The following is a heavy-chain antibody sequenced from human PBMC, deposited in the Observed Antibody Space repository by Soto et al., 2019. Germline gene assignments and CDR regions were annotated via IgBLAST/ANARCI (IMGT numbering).Heavy chain of an antibody. CDR2: ISGNGGDT. CDR1: GFIFSSHA. D-gene: IGHD2-2*01. CDR3: ARAKGTSCYASADV. J-gene: IGHJ6*04. Sequence: GGSLRLSCAASGFIFSSHAMHWVRQAPGRGLEYVSSISGNGGDTFYANSVKGRFTISRDSSKNTLYLQMGSLRAEDMVVYYCARAKGTSCYASADVWGKGTTVTVSS. V-gene: IGHV3-64*01.